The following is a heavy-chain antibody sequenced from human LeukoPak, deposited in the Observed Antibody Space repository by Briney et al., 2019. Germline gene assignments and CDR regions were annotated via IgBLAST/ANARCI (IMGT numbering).Heavy chain of an antibody. CDR3: ARTNYDYVGGSYRQTHFDY. CDR1: GGSFRGYY. CDR2: INHSGST. J-gene: IGHJ4*02. Sequence: SETLSLICAVYGGSFRGYYWSWIRQPPRKGLEWIGEINHSGSTNYNPHLKSRVTISVDTSKNQFSLKLSSVTAADTGVYYCARTNYDYVGGSYRQTHFDYWGQGTLVTVSS. D-gene: IGHD3-16*02. V-gene: IGHV4-34*01.